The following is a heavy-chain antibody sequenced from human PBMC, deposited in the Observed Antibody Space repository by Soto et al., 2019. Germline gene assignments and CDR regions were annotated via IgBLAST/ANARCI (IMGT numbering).Heavy chain of an antibody. J-gene: IGHJ4*02. CDR2: MNPYNGDT. CDR1: GYTFTTYD. CDR3: ARKSRETGDFDY. Sequence: QVQLVQSGAEVKKPGASVKVSCKASGYTFTTYDVNWMRQATGQGPEWLGWMNPYNGDTGYAQKFQGRVTLTRDTSMNTAYLELSSLTYDDTAVYYCARKSRETGDFDYWGQGTLVTVSS. D-gene: IGHD7-27*01. V-gene: IGHV1-8*02.